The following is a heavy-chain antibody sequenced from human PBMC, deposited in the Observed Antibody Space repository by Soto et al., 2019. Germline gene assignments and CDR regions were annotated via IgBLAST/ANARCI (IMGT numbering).Heavy chain of an antibody. CDR1: GFTFSSYA. D-gene: IGHD3-22*01. J-gene: IGHJ6*02. V-gene: IGHV3-23*01. CDR3: AKVEGRHYDSSGITGYYYYYGMDV. Sequence: PGGSLRLSCAASGFTFSSYAMSWVRQAPGKGLEWVSAISGSGGSTYYADSVKGRFTISRDNSKNTLYLQMNSLRAEDTAVYYCAKVEGRHYDSSGITGYYYYYGMDVWGQGTTVTVSS. CDR2: ISGSGGST.